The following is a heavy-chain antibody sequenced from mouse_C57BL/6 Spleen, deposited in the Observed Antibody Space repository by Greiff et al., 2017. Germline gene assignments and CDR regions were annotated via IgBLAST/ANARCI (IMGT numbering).Heavy chain of an antibody. J-gene: IGHJ2*01. CDR2: ISGGGGNT. V-gene: IGHV5-9*01. CDR3: ARQVYDYDGGFDY. Sequence: DVKLVESGGGLVKPGGSLKLSCAASGFTFSSYTMSWVRQTPEKRLEWVATISGGGGNTYYPDSVKGRFTISRDNATNTLSLQMSSLRSEDTALDDCARQVYDYDGGFDYWGQGTTLTVSS. D-gene: IGHD2-4*01. CDR1: GFTFSSYT.